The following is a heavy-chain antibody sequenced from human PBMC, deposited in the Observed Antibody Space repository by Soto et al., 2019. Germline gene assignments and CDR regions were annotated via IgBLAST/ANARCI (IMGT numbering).Heavy chain of an antibody. CDR2: IYPGDSDT. D-gene: IGHD2-8*01. CDR3: ARTGCTNGVCTKIDY. Sequence: GESLKISCKVSGYSFTSYWIGWVRQIPGKGLEWMGIIYPGDSDTRYSPSFQGQVTISADKSISTAYLQWSSLKASDTAMYYCARTGCTNGVCTKIDYWGQGTLVTVSS. J-gene: IGHJ4*02. CDR1: GYSFTSYW. V-gene: IGHV5-51*01.